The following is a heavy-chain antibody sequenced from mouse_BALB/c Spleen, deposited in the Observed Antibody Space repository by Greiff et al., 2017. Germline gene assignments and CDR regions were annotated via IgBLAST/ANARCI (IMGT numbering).Heavy chain of an antibody. CDR2: ISSGGST. CDR1: GFTFSSYA. CDR3: ARGRATMITTDAMDY. J-gene: IGHJ4*01. Sequence: EVHLVESGGGLVKPGGSLKLSCAASGFTFSSYAMSWVRQTPEKRLEWVASISSGGSTYYPDSVKGRFTISRDNARNILYLQMSSLRSEDTAMYYCARGRATMITTDAMDYWGQGTSVTVSS. V-gene: IGHV5-6-5*01. D-gene: IGHD2-4*01.